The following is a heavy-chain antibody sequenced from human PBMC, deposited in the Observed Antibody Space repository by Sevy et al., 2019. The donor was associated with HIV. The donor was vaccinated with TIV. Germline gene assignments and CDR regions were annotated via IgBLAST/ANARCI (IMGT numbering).Heavy chain of an antibody. V-gene: IGHV3-30*02. J-gene: IGHJ5*02. Sequence: GGSLRLSCAASGITFSSYGMHWVRQAPGKGLEWVAFIRYDGSNKYYAESVKGRFTISRDNSKNTLYLQMNSLGVEDTAVYYCARGTPAFCTGGVCFNWFDPWGQGTLVTVSS. CDR2: IRYDGSNK. D-gene: IGHD2-8*02. CDR1: GITFSSYG. CDR3: ARGTPAFCTGGVCFNWFDP.